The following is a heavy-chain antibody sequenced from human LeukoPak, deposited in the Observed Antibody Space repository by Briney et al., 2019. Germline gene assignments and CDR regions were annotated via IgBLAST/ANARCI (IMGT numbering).Heavy chain of an antibody. CDR2: INPNSGGT. CDR3: ASSVVTPVDY. V-gene: IGHV1-2*02. D-gene: IGHD4-23*01. CDR1: GYTFTSYD. Sequence: ASVKVSCKASGYTFTSYDINWVRQATGQGLEWMGWINPNSGGTNYAQKFQGRVTMTRDTSISTAYMELSRLRSDDTAVYYCASSVVTPVDYWGQGTLVTVSS. J-gene: IGHJ4*02.